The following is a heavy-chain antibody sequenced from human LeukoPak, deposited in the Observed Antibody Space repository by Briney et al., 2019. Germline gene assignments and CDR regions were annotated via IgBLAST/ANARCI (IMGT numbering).Heavy chain of an antibody. D-gene: IGHD2-2*02. CDR2: MKGDGGEI. J-gene: IGHJ3*01. Sequence: GGSLRLSCAASGFTFSAFWMTWVRQAPGKGLEWVANMKGDGGEINYVDSVKGRFTISRDNTENSLYLQMNYLRVEDTAVYYCARPAYTAAYDLWGQGTMVTVSS. V-gene: IGHV3-7*01. CDR3: ARPAYTAAYDL. CDR1: GFTFSAFW.